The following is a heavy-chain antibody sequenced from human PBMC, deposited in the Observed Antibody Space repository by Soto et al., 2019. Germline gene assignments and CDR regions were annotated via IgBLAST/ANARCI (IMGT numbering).Heavy chain of an antibody. Sequence: GGSLRLSCAASGFTFNNYAMAWARQAPGEGLQWVSAISSGGSGTYYADSVKGRFTISRDNSKNTVYLQMNGLRAEDTALYYCAKRDGANGGHFDYWGQGTLVTVSS. CDR2: ISSGGSGT. CDR1: GFTFNNYA. D-gene: IGHD7-27*01. V-gene: IGHV3-23*01. CDR3: AKRDGANGGHFDY. J-gene: IGHJ4*02.